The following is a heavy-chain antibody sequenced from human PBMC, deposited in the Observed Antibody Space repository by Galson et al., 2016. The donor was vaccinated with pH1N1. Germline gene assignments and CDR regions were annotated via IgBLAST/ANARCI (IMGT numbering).Heavy chain of an antibody. V-gene: IGHV5-51*03. CDR1: GYRFTSYW. CDR2: VNPGGSTI. CDR3: ARQYDFGDYRGDAFDI. J-gene: IGHJ3*02. D-gene: IGHD4-17*01. Sequence: QSGAEVTKPGESLKISCKASGYRFTSYWIAWVRQVPGKGLEWVGVVNPGGSTIRYSPPFQGQVTISNDKSINTAYLQWINMKASDTATYYCARQYDFGDYRGDAFDIWGQGTVVLVSS.